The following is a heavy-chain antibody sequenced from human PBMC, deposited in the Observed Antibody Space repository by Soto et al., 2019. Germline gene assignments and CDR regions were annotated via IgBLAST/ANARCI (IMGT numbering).Heavy chain of an antibody. CDR2: ISGSGGTT. V-gene: IGHV3-23*01. D-gene: IGHD3-3*01. CDR1: GFTFENYA. CDR3: AKDSWAIFGVPAGEYYAMDV. Sequence: GGSLRLSCVASGFTFENYAMSWVRQSPGKGLEWVSAISGSGGTTYYSDSVKGRFTISRDNSKNTVYLQMNDLRVEDAAEYFCAKDSWAIFGVPAGEYYAMDVWGQGTTVTVSS. J-gene: IGHJ6*02.